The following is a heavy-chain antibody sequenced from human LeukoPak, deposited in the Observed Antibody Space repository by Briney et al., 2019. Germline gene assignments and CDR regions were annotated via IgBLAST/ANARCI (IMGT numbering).Heavy chain of an antibody. V-gene: IGHV4-59*12. J-gene: IGHJ4*02. CDR2: VYYSGNT. CDR1: GGSISTYY. Sequence: SETLSLTCTVSGGSISTYYWIWIRQPPGKGLEWIGYVYYSGNTSYNPSLKSRVTISVDTSKNQFSLKLSSVTAADTAVYYCARESYLRLDYWGQGTLVTVSS. CDR3: ARESYLRLDY. D-gene: IGHD1-26*01.